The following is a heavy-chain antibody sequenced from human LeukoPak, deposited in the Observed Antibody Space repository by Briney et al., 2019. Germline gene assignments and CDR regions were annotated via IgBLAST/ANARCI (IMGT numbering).Heavy chain of an antibody. CDR3: AKAGRIQIWSYFDY. Sequence: GGSLRLSCAASGFTFSSYGMHWVRQAPGKGLEWVAVISYDGSNKYYADSVKGRFTISRDNSKNTLYLQMNSLRAEDTAVYYCAKAGRIQIWSYFDYWGQGTLVTVSS. V-gene: IGHV3-30*18. J-gene: IGHJ4*02. CDR1: GFTFSSYG. CDR2: ISYDGSNK. D-gene: IGHD5-18*01.